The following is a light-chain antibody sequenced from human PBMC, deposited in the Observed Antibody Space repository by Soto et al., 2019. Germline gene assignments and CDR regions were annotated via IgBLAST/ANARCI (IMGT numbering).Light chain of an antibody. Sequence: DIQVTQSPSTLSASVGDRVTITCGASQSIGTWLAWYQQKPGKAPKLLIFDASTLESGVPSRFSGSGSGTDFTLTTRSLQPDDFATYSCQQYSDSSGAFGKGTRVEIK. CDR3: QQYSDSSGA. J-gene: IGKJ1*01. V-gene: IGKV1-5*01. CDR2: DAS. CDR1: QSIGTW.